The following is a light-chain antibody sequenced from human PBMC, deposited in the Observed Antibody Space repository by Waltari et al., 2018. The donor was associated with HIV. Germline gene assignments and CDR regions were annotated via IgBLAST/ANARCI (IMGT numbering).Light chain of an antibody. CDR2: DAS. CDR3: QQYALSPFT. Sequence: EIVLTQSPGPPSFSPGSSASLSCRASQTVSSNSIAWYQVRPGQAPRVVIYDASYRAADIPDRFTGSGSGTNFTLTITRLEPEDFALYFCQQYALSPFTFGQGTSLEV. CDR1: QTVSSNS. V-gene: IGKV3-20*01. J-gene: IGKJ2*01.